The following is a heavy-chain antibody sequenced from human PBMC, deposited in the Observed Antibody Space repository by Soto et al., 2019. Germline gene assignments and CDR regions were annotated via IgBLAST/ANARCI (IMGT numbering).Heavy chain of an antibody. CDR3: TAVSGGYPIGNY. CDR2: IKSKTDGGTT. Sequence: EVQLVESGGGLVKPGGSLRLSCAASGFTFSNAWMNWVRQAPGKWLEWVGRIKSKTDGGTTDYAAPVKGRFTISRDDSKNPLYVQMNSLKTDDTAVYYYTAVSGGYPIGNYWGQGTLITVSS. V-gene: IGHV3-15*07. CDR1: GFTFSNAW. D-gene: IGHD1-26*01. J-gene: IGHJ4*02.